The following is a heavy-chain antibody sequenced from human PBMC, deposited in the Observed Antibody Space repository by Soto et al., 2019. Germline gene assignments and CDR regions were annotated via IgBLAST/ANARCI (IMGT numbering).Heavy chain of an antibody. CDR1: GGTFSRFS. Sequence: QVQLVQSGAEVKKPGSSVKVSCKASGGTFSRFSFNWVRQAPGQGLEWMGGIMPMFGTEKYAHKCQDKVTLTADESTGTAYMELSRLTSEYTAVYYGAIDSRYRVSAYDTRGQGTLVTVSS. D-gene: IGHD5-18*01. V-gene: IGHV1-69*12. CDR3: AIDSRYRVSAYDT. J-gene: IGHJ3*02. CDR2: IMPMFGTE.